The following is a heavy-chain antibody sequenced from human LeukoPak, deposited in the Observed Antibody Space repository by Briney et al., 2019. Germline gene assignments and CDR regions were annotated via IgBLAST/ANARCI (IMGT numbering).Heavy chain of an antibody. V-gene: IGHV4-34*01. D-gene: IGHD3-10*01. CDR3: ARGIYYYGSGSLNWFDP. J-gene: IGHJ5*02. Sequence: SETLSLTCAVYGGSFSGYHWSWIRQPPGKGLEWIGEINHSGSTNYNPSLKSRVTISVDTSKNQFSLKLKSVTAADTAVYYCARGIYYYGSGSLNWFDPWGQGTLVTVSS. CDR2: INHSGST. CDR1: GGSFSGYH.